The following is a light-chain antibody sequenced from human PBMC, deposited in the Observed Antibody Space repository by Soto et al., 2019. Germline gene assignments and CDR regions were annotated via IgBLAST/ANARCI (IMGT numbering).Light chain of an antibody. CDR1: SGSVSTTYY. CDR2: GTN. Sequence: QTVVTQEPSFSVSPGGTVTLTCGLNSGSVSTTYYPTWYQQTPGQAPRTLIYGTNTRSSGVPDRFSGSILGNKAALTITGAQADDESDYYCVLDMGRGIRVFGGGTKVTVL. V-gene: IGLV8-61*01. J-gene: IGLJ3*02. CDR3: VLDMGRGIRV.